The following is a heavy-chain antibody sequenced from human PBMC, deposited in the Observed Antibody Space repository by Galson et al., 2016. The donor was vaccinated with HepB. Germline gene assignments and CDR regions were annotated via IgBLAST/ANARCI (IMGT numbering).Heavy chain of an antibody. CDR2: IYYTGIT. V-gene: IGHV4-39*01. CDR1: GGSVSSSSYY. D-gene: IGHD2-2*01. Sequence: SETLSLTCTVSGGSVSSSSYYWAWIRQPPGKGLEWIATIYYTGITYYNPSLQSRPTISLDTSKNQFSLKLSSLTAADTAIYFCARHTRYFNLPEVTGGYFFDYWGQGTVVTVSS. J-gene: IGHJ4*02. CDR3: ARHTRYFNLPEVTGGYFFDY.